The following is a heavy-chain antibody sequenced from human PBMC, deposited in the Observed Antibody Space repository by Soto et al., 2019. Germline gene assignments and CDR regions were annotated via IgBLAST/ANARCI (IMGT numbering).Heavy chain of an antibody. V-gene: IGHV3-23*01. CDR2: LTDSGGST. Sequence: PGGSLSLSCAAFGFTFRSYAMSWVRQAPGKGLEWVSALTDSGGSTYYADSVQGRFTISRDNSKNTLYLQMNSLGAEDTAVYYCARDYSSTWYPGHGMGVWGQGTTVTVSS. CDR1: GFTFRSYA. J-gene: IGHJ6*02. CDR3: ARDYSSTWYPGHGMGV. D-gene: IGHD6-13*01.